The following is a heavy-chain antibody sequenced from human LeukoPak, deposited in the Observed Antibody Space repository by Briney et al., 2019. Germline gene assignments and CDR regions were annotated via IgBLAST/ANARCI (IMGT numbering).Heavy chain of an antibody. CDR1: GGTFSSYA. CDR2: IIPIFGTA. D-gene: IGHD3-10*01. CDR3: ARDTHRFGESFHMDV. Sequence: AASVKVSCKASGGTFSSYAISWVRQAPGQGLEWMGGIIPIFGTANYAQKFQGRVTITADESTSTAYMELSSLRSEDTAVYYCARDTHRFGESFHMDVWGKGTTVTISS. V-gene: IGHV1-69*13. J-gene: IGHJ6*03.